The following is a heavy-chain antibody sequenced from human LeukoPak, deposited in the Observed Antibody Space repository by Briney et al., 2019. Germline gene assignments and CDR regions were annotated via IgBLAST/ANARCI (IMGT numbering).Heavy chain of an antibody. D-gene: IGHD2-21*01. CDR1: GFTFSSYS. CDR2: ISSSSSTI. J-gene: IGHJ5*02. V-gene: IGHV3-48*01. Sequence: PGGSLRLSCAASGFTFSSYSMNWVRQAPGKGLEWVSYISSSSSTIYYADSVKGRFTISRDNAKNSLYLQMNSLRAEDTAVYYCAREYCGGDCYYPGWFDPWGQGTLVTVSS. CDR3: AREYCGGDCYYPGWFDP.